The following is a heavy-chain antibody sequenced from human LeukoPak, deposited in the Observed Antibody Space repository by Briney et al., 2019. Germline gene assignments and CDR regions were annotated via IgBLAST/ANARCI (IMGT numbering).Heavy chain of an antibody. V-gene: IGHV3-48*03. CDR2: ISRTGNSI. CDR1: EFTFSSYA. D-gene: IGHD6-13*01. J-gene: IGHJ4*02. Sequence: GGSLRLSCAASEFTFSSYAMYWVRQAPGKGLEWISYISRTGNSIYYADSVKGRFTISRDSAKNSLYLQMNSLRAEDTAVYYCARGPYSSNWYVDYWGQGTLVTVAS. CDR3: ARGPYSSNWYVDY.